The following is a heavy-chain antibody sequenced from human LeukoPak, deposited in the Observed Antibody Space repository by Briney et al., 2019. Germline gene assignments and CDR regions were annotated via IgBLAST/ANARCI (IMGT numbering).Heavy chain of an antibody. V-gene: IGHV4-61*02. D-gene: IGHD3-22*01. CDR2: SYSSGST. J-gene: IGHJ4*02. CDR3: ARGSRYSSGYDYIDH. CDR1: GGSISSGSDY. Sequence: SETLSLTCTVSGGSISSGSDYCSWIRQTAGKGLEWIGRSYSSGSTNYNPSLKSRVSISVDTSKNQFSLRLSSVTAADTAVYYCARGSRYSSGYDYIDHWGQGTLVTVSS.